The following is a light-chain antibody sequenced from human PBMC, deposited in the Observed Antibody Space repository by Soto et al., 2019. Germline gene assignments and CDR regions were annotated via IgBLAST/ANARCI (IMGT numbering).Light chain of an antibody. CDR3: QQYGSSPLIS. CDR2: GAS. V-gene: IGKV3-20*01. CDR1: QSVSSSY. J-gene: IGKJ5*01. Sequence: EIVLTQSPGTLSLSPGERATLSCRASQSVSSSYLAWYQQKPGQAPRLLIYGASSRATDIPDRFSGSGSGTDFTLTINRLEPEDFAVYYCQQYGSSPLISFGQGTRLEIK.